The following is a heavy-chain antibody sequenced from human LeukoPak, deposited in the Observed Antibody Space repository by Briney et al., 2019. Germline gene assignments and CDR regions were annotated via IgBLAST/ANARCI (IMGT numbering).Heavy chain of an antibody. J-gene: IGHJ4*02. CDR3: AKDRQYYDILTGYYSSY. D-gene: IGHD3-9*01. Sequence: GGSLRLSCAASGFTFSSYAMSWVRQAPGKGLEWGSAISGSGGSTYYADSVKGRFTISRDNSKDTLYLQMNSLRAEDTAVYYCAKDRQYYDILTGYYSSYWGQGTLVPVSS. CDR1: GFTFSSYA. V-gene: IGHV3-23*01. CDR2: ISGSGGST.